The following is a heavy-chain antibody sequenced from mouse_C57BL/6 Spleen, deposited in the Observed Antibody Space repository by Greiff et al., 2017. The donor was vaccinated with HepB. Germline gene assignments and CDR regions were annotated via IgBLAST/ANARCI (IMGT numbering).Heavy chain of an antibody. J-gene: IGHJ1*03. CDR2: IDPNSGGT. CDR1: GYTFPSYW. CDR3: ASGDGSSDEGYFEV. Sequence: QVQLQQSGAELVKPGASVKLSCKASGYTFPSYWMHWVKQRPGRGLEWIGRIDPNSGGTKYNEKFQSKATLTVDKPSSTAYMQRSSLTSEDSAVYYSASGDGSSDEGYFEVWGTGTTVTVSS. D-gene: IGHD1-1*01. V-gene: IGHV1-72*01.